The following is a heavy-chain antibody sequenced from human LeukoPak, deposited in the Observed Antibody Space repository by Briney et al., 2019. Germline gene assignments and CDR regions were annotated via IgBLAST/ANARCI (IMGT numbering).Heavy chain of an antibody. CDR1: GFIFSDYS. J-gene: IGHJ4*02. CDR2: IDRSSDYT. V-gene: IGHV3-21*01. D-gene: IGHD3-22*01. CDR3: ARDLGTMVVVVLFHS. Sequence: KTGGSLRLSCAASGFIFSDYSMNWVRQAPGKGLEWVSSIDRSSDYTYYADSVKGRFTISRDNAKNSLYPQMNSLRAEDTAVYYCARDLGTMVVVVLFHSWGQGTLVTVSS.